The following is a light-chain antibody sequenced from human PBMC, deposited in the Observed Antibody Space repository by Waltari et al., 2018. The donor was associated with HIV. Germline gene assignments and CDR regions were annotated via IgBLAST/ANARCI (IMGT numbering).Light chain of an antibody. CDR1: STHIGSTT. J-gene: IGLJ2*01. Sequence: QSVLTQPPSASGTPGQRVTISCSGSSTHIGSTTVNRYQQPPGTAPKLLIYSNNQRPSGVPDRFSGSKSGTSASLAISGLQSEDEADYYCAAWDDSLNGPGVVFGGGTKLTVL. CDR3: AAWDDSLNGPGVV. V-gene: IGLV1-44*01. CDR2: SNN.